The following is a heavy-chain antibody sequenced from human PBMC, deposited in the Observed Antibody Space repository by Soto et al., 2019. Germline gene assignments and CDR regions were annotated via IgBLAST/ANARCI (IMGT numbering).Heavy chain of an antibody. Sequence: PSETLSLTCAVYGGSFSGYYWSWIRQPPGKGLEWIGEINHSGSTNYNPSLKSRVTISVDTSKNQFSLKLSSVTAADTAVYYCALNSRYYYYYGMDVWGQGTPVTVS. CDR2: INHSGST. J-gene: IGHJ6*02. V-gene: IGHV4-34*01. CDR1: GGSFSGYY. CDR3: ALNSRYYYYYGMDV.